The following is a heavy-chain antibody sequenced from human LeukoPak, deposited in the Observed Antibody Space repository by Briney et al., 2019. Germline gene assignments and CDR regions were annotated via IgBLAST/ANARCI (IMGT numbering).Heavy chain of an antibody. Sequence: XXWSWIXXXPXKGLEWIGYIYYSGSTHYNPSLKSRVTISVDTSKNQFSLKLSSVTAADTAVYYCARGGIVVPAAPRAYYYGMDVWGQGTTVTVSS. CDR1: XX. D-gene: IGHD2-2*01. CDR2: IYYSGST. CDR3: ARGGIVVPAAPRAYYYGMDV. J-gene: IGHJ6*02. V-gene: IGHV4-59*01.